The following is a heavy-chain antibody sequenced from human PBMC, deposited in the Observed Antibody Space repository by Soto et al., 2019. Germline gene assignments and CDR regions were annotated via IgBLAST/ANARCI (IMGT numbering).Heavy chain of an antibody. D-gene: IGHD4-17*01. CDR1: GYTFTGYY. Sequence: ASVKVSCKASGYTFTGYYMHWVRQAPGQGLEWMGWINPNSGGTNYAQKFQGWVTMTRDTSISTDYMELSKLRSDDTAVYYCARGFRDYDDLKSQYYYYYMDVWGKGTTVTVSS. CDR2: INPNSGGT. CDR3: ARGFRDYDDLKSQYYYYYMDV. J-gene: IGHJ6*03. V-gene: IGHV1-2*04.